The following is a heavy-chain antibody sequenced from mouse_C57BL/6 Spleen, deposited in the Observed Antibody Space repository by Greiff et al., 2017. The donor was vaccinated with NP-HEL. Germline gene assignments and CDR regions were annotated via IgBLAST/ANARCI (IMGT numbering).Heavy chain of an antibody. J-gene: IGHJ2*01. CDR2: INPSSGYT. Sequence: VQLQQSGAELARPGASVKMSCKASGYTFTSYTMHWVKQRPGQGLEWIGYINPSSGYTKYNQKFKDKATLTADKSSSTAYMQLSSLTSEDSAVYYCARSLITTVPYYVDYWGQGTTLTVSS. CDR3: ARSLITTVPYYVDY. CDR1: GYTFTSYT. D-gene: IGHD1-1*01. V-gene: IGHV1-4*01.